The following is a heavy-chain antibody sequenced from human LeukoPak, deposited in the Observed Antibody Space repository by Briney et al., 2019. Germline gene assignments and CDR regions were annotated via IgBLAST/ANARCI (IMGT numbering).Heavy chain of an antibody. CDR2: ISSSSSTI. CDR1: GFTFSSYS. V-gene: IGHV3-48*04. D-gene: IGHD1-14*01. J-gene: IGHJ3*01. Sequence: PGGSLRLSCAASGFTFSSYSMNWVRQAPGKGLEWVSYISSSSSTIYYADSVKGRFTISRDSARNTLSLQMNSLTIEDTAVYYCVVVVEPPDSDGFDVWGQGTMITVSS. CDR3: VVVVEPPDSDGFDV.